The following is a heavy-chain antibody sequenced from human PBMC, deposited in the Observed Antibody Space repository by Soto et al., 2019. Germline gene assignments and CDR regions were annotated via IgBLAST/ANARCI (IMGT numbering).Heavy chain of an antibody. Sequence: SETLSLTCAVSGDSISSTNWWSWVRQSPGKGLEWIGEIYHSGSTNYRSSFKSRVTISVDKSKNQFSLKLSSVTAADTAVYYCARAPATVGGLFDFRGQGTLVTVSS. J-gene: IGHJ4*02. D-gene: IGHD1-26*01. CDR2: IYHSGST. CDR1: GDSISSTNW. CDR3: ARAPATVGGLFDF. V-gene: IGHV4-4*02.